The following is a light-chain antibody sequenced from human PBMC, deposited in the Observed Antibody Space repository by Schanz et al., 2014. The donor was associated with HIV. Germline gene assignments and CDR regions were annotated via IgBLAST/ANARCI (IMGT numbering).Light chain of an antibody. CDR2: AAS. CDR1: QTISSS. V-gene: IGKV1-9*01. CDR3: QQYNNYPLT. Sequence: DIQLTQSPALLSASVGDRVTITCRASQTISSSLAWYQQRPGKAPKVLIYAASPLQRGAPSRFSGSGSGSEFTLTISSLQPEDFATYYCQQYNNYPLTFGLGTKVAIK. J-gene: IGKJ1*01.